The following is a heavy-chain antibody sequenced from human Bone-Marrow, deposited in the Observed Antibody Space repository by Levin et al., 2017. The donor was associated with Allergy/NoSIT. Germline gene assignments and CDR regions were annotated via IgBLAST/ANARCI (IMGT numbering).Heavy chain of an antibody. V-gene: IGHV3-30-3*01. CDR3: ARDRLGDSSSWYYYYYYGMDV. CDR2: ISYDGSNK. Sequence: GESLKISCAASGFTFSSYAMHWVRQAPGKGLEWVAVISYDGSNKYYADSVKGRFTISRDNSKNTLYLQMNSLRAEDTAVYYCARDRLGDSSSWYYYYYYGMDVWGQGTTVTVSS. CDR1: GFTFSSYA. D-gene: IGHD6-13*01. J-gene: IGHJ6*02.